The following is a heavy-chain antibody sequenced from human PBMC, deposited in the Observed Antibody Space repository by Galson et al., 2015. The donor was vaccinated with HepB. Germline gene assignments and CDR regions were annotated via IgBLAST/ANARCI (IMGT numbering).Heavy chain of an antibody. CDR3: AKDLPQGGIAGAYYYYYGMDV. CDR2: ISGSGGST. CDR1: GFTFSSYA. J-gene: IGHJ6*02. D-gene: IGHD6-19*01. Sequence: SLRLSCAASGFTFSSYAMSWVRQAPGKGLEWVSAISGSGGSTYYADSVKGRFTISRDNSKNTLYLQMNSLRAEDTAVYYCAKDLPQGGIAGAYYYYYGMDVWGQGTTVTVSS. V-gene: IGHV3-23*01.